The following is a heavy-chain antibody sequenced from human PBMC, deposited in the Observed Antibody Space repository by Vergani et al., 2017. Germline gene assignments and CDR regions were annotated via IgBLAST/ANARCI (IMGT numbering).Heavy chain of an antibody. CDR2: VNHSGST. J-gene: IGHJ6*02. CDR3: ARGKLVPYYFYIGMDV. Sequence: QVPLQQWGAGLLKPSETLSLTCAVYGGSFSGYFWSCLPQPPGKGRGWIGEVNHSGSTIYNPSLKSRITISVETSKNQFSLKLSSVTAADTAVYYCARGKLVPYYFYIGMDVWGQGTTVTVSS. CDR1: GGSFSGYF. V-gene: IGHV4-34*01. D-gene: IGHD6-13*01.